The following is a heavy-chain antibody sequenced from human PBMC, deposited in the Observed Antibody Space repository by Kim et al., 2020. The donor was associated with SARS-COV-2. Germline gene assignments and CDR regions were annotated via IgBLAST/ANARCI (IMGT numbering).Heavy chain of an antibody. CDR2: ISDDAGRT. CDR1: GFTFITYS. D-gene: IGHD1-26*01. J-gene: IGHJ4*02. CDR3: ATGGGNQFDY. Sequence: GGSLRLSCAASGFTFITYSMSWVRRAPGRGLEWVSTISDDAGRTYYADSVKGRFTISRDNSKSTLYLQMNSLRADDTALYYRATGGGNQFDYWGQGTLVTVSS. V-gene: IGHV3-23*01.